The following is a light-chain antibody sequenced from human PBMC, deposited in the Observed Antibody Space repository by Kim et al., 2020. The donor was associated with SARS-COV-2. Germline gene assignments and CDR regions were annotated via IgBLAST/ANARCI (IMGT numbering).Light chain of an antibody. J-gene: IGKJ4*01. CDR3: QQTYSAPRT. CDR2: AAS. CDR1: QTITNY. Sequence: DIQMTQSPSSLSASVGDRVTITCRASQTITNYLNWYQQKPGKAPDLLIYAASSLQTGVPSRFSGSGSGTDFTLTISNLQPEDFATYYCQQTYSAPRTFGGGTKVDIK. V-gene: IGKV1-39*01.